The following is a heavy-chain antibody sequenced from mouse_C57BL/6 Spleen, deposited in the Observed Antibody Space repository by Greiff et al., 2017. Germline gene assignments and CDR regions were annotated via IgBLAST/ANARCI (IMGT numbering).Heavy chain of an antibody. J-gene: IGHJ3*01. Sequence: QVQLQQSGPGLVQPSQSLSITCTVSGFSLTSYGVHWVRQSPGQGLEWLGVIWSGGSTDYNAAFISSMSISKDNSKSQVFFKMNSLQADDTALYYCAAYGNYVWFAYWGQGTLVTVSA. CDR3: AAYGNYVWFAY. V-gene: IGHV2-2*01. D-gene: IGHD2-10*02. CDR1: GFSLTSYG. CDR2: IWSGGST.